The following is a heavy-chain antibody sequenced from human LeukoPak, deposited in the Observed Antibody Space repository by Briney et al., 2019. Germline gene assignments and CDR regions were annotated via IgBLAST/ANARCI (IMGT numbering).Heavy chain of an antibody. J-gene: IGHJ4*02. CDR2: ISTYNGHT. CDR3: ARDLNRYYYDSSGCLDY. D-gene: IGHD3-22*01. Sequence: ASVKVSCKASGYTFTSYGISWLRQAPGQGLEWMGWISTYNGHTNYAQKLQGRVTMTTDTSTSTAYMELRSLRSDDTAVYYCARDLNRYYYDSSGCLDYWGQGTLVTVSS. V-gene: IGHV1-18*01. CDR1: GYTFTSYG.